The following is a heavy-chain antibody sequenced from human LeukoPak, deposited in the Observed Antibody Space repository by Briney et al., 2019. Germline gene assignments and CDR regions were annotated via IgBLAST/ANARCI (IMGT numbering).Heavy chain of an antibody. D-gene: IGHD3-10*01. CDR1: GYTFTSYA. CDR2: INAGNGNT. V-gene: IGHV1-3*03. CDR3: ARAAPVYGSGSYYKSPLDY. Sequence: GASVKVSCKASGYTFTSYAMHWVRQAPGQRLEWMGWINAGNGNTKYSQEFQGRVTITRDTSASTAYMELSSLRSEDMAVYYCARAAPVYGSGSYYKSPLDYWGQGTLVTVSS. J-gene: IGHJ4*02.